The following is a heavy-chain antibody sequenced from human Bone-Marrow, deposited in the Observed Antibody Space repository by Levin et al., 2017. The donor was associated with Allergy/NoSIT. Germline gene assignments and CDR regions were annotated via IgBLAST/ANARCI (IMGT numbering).Heavy chain of an antibody. CDR2: IKQDESEK. CDR3: ARTDTTWARDV. J-gene: IGHJ6*02. V-gene: IGHV3-7*01. D-gene: IGHD1-14*01. CDR1: GFTFSNYW. Sequence: SCEASGFTFSNYWMTWVRQAPGKGLEWVANIKQDESEKYYVDSVKGRFTVSRDNAKNSLYLQMNSLRVEDTAIYYCARTDTTWARDVWGQGTTVTVSS.